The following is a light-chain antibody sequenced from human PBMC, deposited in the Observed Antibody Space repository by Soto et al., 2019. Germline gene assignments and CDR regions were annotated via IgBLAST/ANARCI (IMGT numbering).Light chain of an antibody. J-gene: IGLJ1*01. Sequence: QSVLTQPPSVSAAPGQKVTISCSGSSSYIGNNYVSWYQQLPGTATKLLIYDNNKRPSGIPDRFSGSKSGTSATLGITGPQTGDEADYYCGTWDSSLSAYVFGTGTKLTVL. CDR3: GTWDSSLSAYV. CDR2: DNN. V-gene: IGLV1-51*01. CDR1: SSYIGNNY.